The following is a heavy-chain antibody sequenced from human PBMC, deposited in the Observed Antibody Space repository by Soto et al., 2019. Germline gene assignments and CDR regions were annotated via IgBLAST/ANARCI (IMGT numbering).Heavy chain of an antibody. CDR1: GGSISSYY. J-gene: IGHJ4*02. CDR3: VRTKNSDRTIWPAHLVFDY. CDR2: IYYSGST. V-gene: IGHV4-59*01. Sequence: SETLSLTCTVSGGSISSYYWSRIRQPPGKGLEWIGYIYYSGSTNYNPSLKSLVTISVDTSKNQFSLKLSSVTAADTAVHYCVRTKNSDRTIWPAHLVFDYWGQGTLVTVSS. D-gene: IGHD2-15*01.